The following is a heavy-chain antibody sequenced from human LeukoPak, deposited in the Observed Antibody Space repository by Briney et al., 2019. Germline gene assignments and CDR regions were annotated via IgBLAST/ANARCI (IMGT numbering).Heavy chain of an antibody. J-gene: IGHJ3*02. Sequence: PGGSLRLSCAASGFTFSSYSMNWVRQAPGKGREWVATTTTSGTYQNYANSLKGRFTISRDNAKNSLYLQMNSLRAEDTAIYYCARDRDEYNNSEDAFDIWGQGTKVTVSS. CDR3: ARDRDEYNNSEDAFDI. V-gene: IGHV3-21*01. CDR1: GFTFSSYS. D-gene: IGHD1-14*01. CDR2: TTTSGTYQ.